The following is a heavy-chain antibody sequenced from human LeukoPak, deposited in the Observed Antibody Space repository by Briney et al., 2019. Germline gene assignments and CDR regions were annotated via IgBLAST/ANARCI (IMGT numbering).Heavy chain of an antibody. CDR3: ARDGEPRYWGSLYYYGMDV. Sequence: PGGSLSLYCAASGLNFGPYAMNWVRQAPGKGLEWVSSISGSAGRTYYADSVKGRFTISRDNSKNTVSLQMNSLRADDTAVYYCARDGEPRYWGSLYYYGMDVWGQGATVTVSS. V-gene: IGHV3-23*01. CDR1: GLNFGPYA. D-gene: IGHD7-27*01. J-gene: IGHJ6*02. CDR2: ISGSAGRT.